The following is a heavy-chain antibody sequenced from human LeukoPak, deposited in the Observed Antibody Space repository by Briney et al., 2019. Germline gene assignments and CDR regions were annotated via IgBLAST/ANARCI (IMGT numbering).Heavy chain of an antibody. J-gene: IGHJ4*02. V-gene: IGHV3-30-3*01. D-gene: IGHD1-1*01. CDR1: GFTFSSYA. CDR2: ISYDGSNK. CDR3: ASCWNDFHGYYFDY. Sequence: GGSLRLSCAASGFTFSSYAMHWVRQAPGKGLEWVAVISYDGSNKYYADSVKGRFTISRDNSKNTLYLQMNSLRAEDTAVYYCASCWNDFHGYYFDYWGQGTLVTVSS.